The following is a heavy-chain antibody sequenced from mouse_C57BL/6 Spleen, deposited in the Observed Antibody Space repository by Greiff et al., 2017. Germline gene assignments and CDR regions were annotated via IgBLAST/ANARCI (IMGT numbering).Heavy chain of an antibody. Sequence: QVQLQQSGPELVKPGASVKISCKASGYAFSSSWMNWVKQRPGKGLEWIGRIYPGDGDTNYNGKFKGKATLTADKSSSTAYMQLSSLTSEDSAVYFGASQAYSNYVGFAYWGQGTLVTVSA. J-gene: IGHJ3*01. D-gene: IGHD2-5*01. CDR3: ASQAYSNYVGFAY. CDR2: IYPGDGDT. V-gene: IGHV1-82*01. CDR1: GYAFSSSW.